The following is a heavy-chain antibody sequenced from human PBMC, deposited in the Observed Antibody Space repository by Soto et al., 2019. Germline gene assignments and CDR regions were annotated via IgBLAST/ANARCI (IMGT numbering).Heavy chain of an antibody. J-gene: IGHJ4*02. V-gene: IGHV1-2*02. CDR1: GYSFTHYY. CDR2: INPSTSTT. CDR3: VRASGSPLTVYDPLGF. Sequence: QVQLVQSGAEMKKLGASVKVSCKASGYSFTHYYVHWLRQAPGQGLEWMGWINPSTSTTTYAPKFEGRISMPRDKSVGTAYMELSGLRSDGSALSCWVRASGSPLTVYDPLGFWGPGTLVAASS. D-gene: IGHD1-20*01.